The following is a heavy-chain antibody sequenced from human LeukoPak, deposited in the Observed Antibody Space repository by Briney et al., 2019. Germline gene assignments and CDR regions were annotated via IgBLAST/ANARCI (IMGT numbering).Heavy chain of an antibody. CDR2: IYYSGST. CDR3: ASGTIGDYFDY. CDR1: GVSISSSSYY. J-gene: IGHJ4*01. Sequence: SETLSLTCTVSGVSISSSSYYWGWIRQPPGKGLEWIGSIYYSGSTYYNPSLKSRVTISVDTSKNQFSLKLSSVTAAGTAVYYCASGTIGDYFDYWGQGTLVTVSS. V-gene: IGHV4-39*07. D-gene: IGHD3-10*01.